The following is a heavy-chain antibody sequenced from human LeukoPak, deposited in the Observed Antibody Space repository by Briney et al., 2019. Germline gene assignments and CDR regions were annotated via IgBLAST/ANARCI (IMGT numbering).Heavy chain of an antibody. V-gene: IGHV3-7*01. J-gene: IGHJ6*03. CDR3: ARMGHVVPEIYYYYYYMDV. Sequence: GSLRLSCPASGFPFSSYWMSWVRQAPGKGLEWLANIKQDGSEKYYVDSVKGRFTISRDNAKNSLYLQMNSLRAEDTAVYYCARMGHVVPEIYYYYYYMDVWGKGTTVTVS. CDR1: GFPFSSYW. D-gene: IGHD2-2*01. CDR2: IKQDGSEK.